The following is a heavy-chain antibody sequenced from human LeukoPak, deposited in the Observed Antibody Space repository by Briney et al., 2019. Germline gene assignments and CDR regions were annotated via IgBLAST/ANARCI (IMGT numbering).Heavy chain of an antibody. J-gene: IGHJ4*02. CDR1: GFTFSSYA. Sequence: PGGSLRLSCAASGFTFSSYAMSWVRQAPGKGLEWVSAISGSGGSTYYADSVKGRFTISGDNSKNTLYLQMNSLRAEDTAVYYCARAHLRDGRFDYWGQGTLVTVSS. CDR3: ARAHLRDGRFDY. V-gene: IGHV3-23*01. CDR2: ISGSGGST.